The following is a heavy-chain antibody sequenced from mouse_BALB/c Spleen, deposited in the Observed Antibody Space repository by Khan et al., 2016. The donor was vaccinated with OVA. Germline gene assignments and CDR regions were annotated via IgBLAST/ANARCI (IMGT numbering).Heavy chain of an antibody. D-gene: IGHD1-1*01. J-gene: IGHJ1*01. CDR2: IWAGGST. Sequence: QVQLKESGPGLVAPSQSLSITCTVSGFSLTSYGVHWVRQPPGKGLEWRGVIWAGGSTNYNSALMSRLSINKDNSKSQVFLKMNSLQTDDTAMYYCARAYGSSYWYFDVWGAGTTVTVSS. V-gene: IGHV2-9*02. CDR3: ARAYGSSYWYFDV. CDR1: GFSLTSYG.